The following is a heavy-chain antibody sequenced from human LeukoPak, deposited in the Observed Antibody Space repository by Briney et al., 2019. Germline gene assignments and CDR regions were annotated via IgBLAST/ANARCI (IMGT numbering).Heavy chain of an antibody. J-gene: IGHJ4*02. CDR3: ARDSCSGGSCSRRFDY. V-gene: IGHV3-21*01. Sequence: GWSLRLSREGSVFTFRSHWMSWVGQAPGTGLEGVSSISSSSSYIYYADSVEGRLTISRDNAKNSLYLQMNSLRAEDTAVYYCARDSCSGGSCSRRFDYWGQGTLVTVSS. D-gene: IGHD2-15*01. CDR2: ISSSSSYI. CDR1: VFTFRSHW.